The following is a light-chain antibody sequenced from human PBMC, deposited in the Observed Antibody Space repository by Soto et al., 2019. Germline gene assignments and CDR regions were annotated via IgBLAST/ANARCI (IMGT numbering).Light chain of an antibody. J-gene: IGKJ5*01. CDR2: VAS. V-gene: IGKV1-12*01. CDR1: QPISNW. Sequence: DIQMTQSPSFVSASVGDRVTITCRASQPISNWLAWYQQKPGKAPKLLIYVASALHNGVPSRFSGSGSGTEFTLTISSLQPEDFATYYCQQANSFPITFGQGTRLEIK. CDR3: QQANSFPIT.